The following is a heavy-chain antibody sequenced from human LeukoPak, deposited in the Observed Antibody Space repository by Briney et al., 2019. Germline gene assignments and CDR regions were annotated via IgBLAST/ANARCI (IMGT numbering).Heavy chain of an antibody. CDR3: TRPAFNSWYYLDYYYGMDV. J-gene: IGHJ6*02. CDR1: GFTFGDYA. Sequence: GGSLRLSCTASGFTFGDYAMSWVRQAPGKGLEWVGFIRSKAYGGTTEYAASVKGRFTISRDDSKSIAYLQMNSLKTEDTAVYYCTRPAFNSWYYLDYYYGMDVWGQGTTVTVSS. D-gene: IGHD6-13*01. V-gene: IGHV3-49*04. CDR2: IRSKAYGGTT.